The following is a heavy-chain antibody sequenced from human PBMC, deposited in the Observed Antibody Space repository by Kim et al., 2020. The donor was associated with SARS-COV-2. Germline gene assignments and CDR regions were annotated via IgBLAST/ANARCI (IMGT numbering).Heavy chain of an antibody. V-gene: IGHV1-69*13. CDR3: ARGPTTTVVTQPFDF. Sequence: SVKVSCKVSGGTFSSSAITWVRQAPGHGLEWMGGIIPFYCAATYAQDFQGRVTISADVSTTTAYMELRSLRPDDTAVYFCARGPTTTVVTQPFDFWGQGTLVTVSS. CDR2: IIPFYCAA. D-gene: IGHD2-21*02. J-gene: IGHJ4*02. CDR1: GGTFSSSA.